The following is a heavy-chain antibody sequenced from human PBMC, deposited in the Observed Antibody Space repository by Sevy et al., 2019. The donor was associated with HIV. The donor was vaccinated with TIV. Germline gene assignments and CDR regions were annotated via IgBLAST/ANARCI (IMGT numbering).Heavy chain of an antibody. CDR3: TTWALDYEDPDYYYFGMDV. V-gene: IGHV3-15*01. D-gene: IGHD4-17*01. CDR1: GLTFKDVW. J-gene: IGHJ6*02. Sequence: GESLKISCAASGLTFKDVWMSWVRQGPGKRLEWVGRIKTNSDGGTTDYAAPVKGRFIISRDDSKNTLYLQMRSLKTEDTAVYYCTTWALDYEDPDYYYFGMDVWGQGTTVTVSS. CDR2: IKTNSDGGTT.